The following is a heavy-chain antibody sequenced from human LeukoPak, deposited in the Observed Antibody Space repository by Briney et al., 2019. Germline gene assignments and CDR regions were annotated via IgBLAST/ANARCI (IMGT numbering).Heavy chain of an antibody. V-gene: IGHV3-23*01. CDR1: GFAFSSYA. CDR2: ISGSGGST. CDR3: ARDGFIAAATDY. D-gene: IGHD6-13*01. Sequence: PGGSLRLSCAASGFAFSSYAMSWVRQAPGKGLEWVSAISGSGGSTYYADSVKGRFTISRDNSKNTLYLQMNSLRAEDTAVYYCARDGFIAAATDYWGQGTLVTVSS. J-gene: IGHJ4*02.